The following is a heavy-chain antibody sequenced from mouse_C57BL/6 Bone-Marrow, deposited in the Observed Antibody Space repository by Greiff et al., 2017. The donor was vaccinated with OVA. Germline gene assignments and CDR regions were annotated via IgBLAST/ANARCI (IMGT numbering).Heavy chain of an antibody. D-gene: IGHD1-1*01. V-gene: IGHV3-6*01. J-gene: IGHJ2*01. Sequence: EVKLVESGPGLVKPSPSLSLSCSVTGYSITSCYYWNLIRQSPGNKLECMGYISYDGSNNYNPSLKNRISITRDTSKNQFFLKLNSVTTEDTATYYCATTVVNFDYWGQGTTLTVSS. CDR2: ISYDGSN. CDR3: ATTVVNFDY. CDR1: GYSITSCYY.